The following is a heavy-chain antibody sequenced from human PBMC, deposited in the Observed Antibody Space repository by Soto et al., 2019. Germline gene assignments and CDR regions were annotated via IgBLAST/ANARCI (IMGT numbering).Heavy chain of an antibody. CDR1: GLPFSASG. CDR2: IWSDGSKE. D-gene: IGHD3-16*01. V-gene: IGHV3-33*01. CDR3: ARDKGVTCLDT. Sequence: QAQLVESGGGVVQPGRSLRLSCAASGLPFSASGMHWVRQAPGKGLEWVAIIWSDGSKEYYADSVKGRFTITRDNFKNMIFLQMDSLRAEDTAVYYCARDKGVTCLDTWGQGNMVTVSS. J-gene: IGHJ5*02.